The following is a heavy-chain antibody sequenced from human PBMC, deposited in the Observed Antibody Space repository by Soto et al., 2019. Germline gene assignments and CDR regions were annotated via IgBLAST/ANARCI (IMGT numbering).Heavy chain of an antibody. D-gene: IGHD4-17*01. V-gene: IGHV3-33*01. Sequence: QVQLVESGGGVVQPGRSLRLSCAASGFTFSSYGMHWVRQAPGKGLEWVAGIWYDGSNKYYADSVKGRLTISRDNSKNTLYLQMNSLRAEDTAVYYCARGDYGDTNGGWFDPWGQGTLVTVSS. CDR3: ARGDYGDTNGGWFDP. CDR2: IWYDGSNK. CDR1: GFTFSSYG. J-gene: IGHJ5*02.